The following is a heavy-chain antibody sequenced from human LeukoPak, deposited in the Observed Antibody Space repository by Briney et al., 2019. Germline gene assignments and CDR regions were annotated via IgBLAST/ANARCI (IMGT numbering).Heavy chain of an antibody. V-gene: IGHV3-11*01. CDR3: VRDKAWSFDY. Sequence: GGSLRLSCAASGFTFSSYWMSWIRQAPGKGLEWVSYISSSGSTIYYADSVKGRFTISRDNAKNSLYLQMNSLRAEDTAVYYCVRDKAWSFDYWGQGTLVTVSS. J-gene: IGHJ4*02. CDR2: ISSSGSTI. D-gene: IGHD2-15*01. CDR1: GFTFSSYW.